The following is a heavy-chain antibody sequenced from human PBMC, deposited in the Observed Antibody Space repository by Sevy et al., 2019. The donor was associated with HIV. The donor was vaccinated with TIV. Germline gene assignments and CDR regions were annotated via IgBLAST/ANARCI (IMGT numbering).Heavy chain of an antibody. Sequence: SETLSLTCTVSGDSVSGGNYYWSWILQPPGKGLEWIGYIYYSGSTNYNPSLKSRVTISIDTSKNQFSLRLTSVTAADTAVYYCARGLFDYWGQGTLVTVSS. CDR2: IYYSGST. CDR1: GDSVSGGNYY. V-gene: IGHV4-61*01. CDR3: ARGLFDY. J-gene: IGHJ4*02.